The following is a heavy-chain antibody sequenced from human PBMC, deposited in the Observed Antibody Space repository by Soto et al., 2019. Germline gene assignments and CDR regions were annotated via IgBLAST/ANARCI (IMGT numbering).Heavy chain of an antibody. D-gene: IGHD3-10*01. CDR2: ISGSGGST. J-gene: IGHJ4*02. V-gene: IGHV3-23*01. CDR3: AKRNYGSEFDY. Sequence: EVQLLESGGGLVQPGGSLRLSCAASGFTFSSYAMNWVRQAPGKGLEWVSVISGSGGSTYYADSVKGRFTISRDNSKNSLYLQMNSRGAEDTAVYYCAKRNYGSEFDYWGQGTLVTVSS. CDR1: GFTFSSYA.